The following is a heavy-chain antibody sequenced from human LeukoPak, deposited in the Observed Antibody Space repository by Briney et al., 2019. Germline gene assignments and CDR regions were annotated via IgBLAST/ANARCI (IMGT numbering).Heavy chain of an antibody. Sequence: SETLSLTCTVSGGSISSYYWSWIRQPPGKGLEWIGSIYYSGSTYYNPSLKSRVTVSVDTSKNQFSLKLSSVTAADTAVYYCARHPLYGDLSFYNYYYGMDVWGQGTTVTVSS. CDR3: ARHPLYGDLSFYNYYYGMDV. D-gene: IGHD4-17*01. V-gene: IGHV4-39*01. CDR1: GGSISSYY. J-gene: IGHJ6*02. CDR2: IYYSGST.